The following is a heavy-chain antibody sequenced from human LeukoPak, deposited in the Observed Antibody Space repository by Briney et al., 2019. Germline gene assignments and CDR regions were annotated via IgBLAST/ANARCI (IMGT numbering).Heavy chain of an antibody. CDR2: IYYSGST. D-gene: IGHD6-19*01. J-gene: IGHJ4*02. Sequence: SSETLSLTCTVSGGSISSYYWSWIRQPPRKGLEWIGYIYYSGSTNCNPSLKSRVTISVDTSKNQFSLKLSSVTAADTAVYYCARDRGAVAGTRGLFDYWGQGTLVTVSS. CDR3: ARDRGAVAGTRGLFDY. V-gene: IGHV4-59*01. CDR1: GGSISSYY.